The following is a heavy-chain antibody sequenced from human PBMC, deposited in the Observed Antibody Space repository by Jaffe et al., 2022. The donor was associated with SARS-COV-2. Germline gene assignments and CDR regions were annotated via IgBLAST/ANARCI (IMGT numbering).Heavy chain of an antibody. CDR1: GFTFSSYA. CDR2: VSGSGDKT. J-gene: IGHJ4*02. D-gene: IGHD2-21*02. V-gene: IGHV3-23*04. CDR3: AKTGGCTGDCYSYYFDY. Sequence: EVQLVESGGGLVQPGGSLRLSCAASGFTFSSYAMSWVRQAPGKGLEWVAAVSGSGDKTFYGASVKGRFTISRDNSKNTLFLQMTSPRADDTAVYFCAKTGGCTGDCYSYYFDYWGQGALVTVSS.